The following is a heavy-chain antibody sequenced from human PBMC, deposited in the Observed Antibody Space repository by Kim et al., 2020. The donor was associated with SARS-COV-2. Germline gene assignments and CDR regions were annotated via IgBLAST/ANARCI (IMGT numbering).Heavy chain of an antibody. CDR1: GFTFNTYA. Sequence: GGSLRLSCAASGFTFNTYAMTWVRQAPGKGLEWVSAISGSGGSSFYTDSVKGRFTISRDNSKDTLYLLMNRLRVEDTAVYYCAKNKGVDPVAVVADAFDVWGQGTMATVSS. CDR2: ISGSGGSS. V-gene: IGHV3-23*01. D-gene: IGHD2-15*01. CDR3: AKNKGVDPVAVVADAFDV. J-gene: IGHJ3*01.